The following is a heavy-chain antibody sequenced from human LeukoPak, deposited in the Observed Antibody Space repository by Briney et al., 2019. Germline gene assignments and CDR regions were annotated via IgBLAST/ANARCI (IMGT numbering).Heavy chain of an antibody. V-gene: IGHV3-30*03. CDR3: AREGDTYGYGHGQPDY. J-gene: IGHJ4*02. CDR1: GFTFSSYG. D-gene: IGHD5-18*01. Sequence: PGGSLRLSCAASGFTFSSYGIHWVRQAPGKGLEWVAVISYDGSHKYYADSVKGRLTISRDNSKNTLYLQMNSLRAEDAAVYYCAREGDTYGYGHGQPDYWGQGTLVTVSS. CDR2: ISYDGSHK.